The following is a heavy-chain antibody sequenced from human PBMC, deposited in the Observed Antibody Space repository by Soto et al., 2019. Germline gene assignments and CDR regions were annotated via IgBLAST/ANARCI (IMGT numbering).Heavy chain of an antibody. Sequence: QVQLVQSGAEVKKPGASVKVSCKASGYTFTSYGISWVQQAPGQGLEWMGWISAYNGNTNYAQKLQGRVTMTTDTSTSTAYMELRSLRSDDTAVYYCARDFEVDSSGSRKNFDYWGQGTLVTVSS. J-gene: IGHJ4*02. CDR2: ISAYNGNT. CDR3: ARDFEVDSSGSRKNFDY. V-gene: IGHV1-18*01. CDR1: GYTFTSYG. D-gene: IGHD3-22*01.